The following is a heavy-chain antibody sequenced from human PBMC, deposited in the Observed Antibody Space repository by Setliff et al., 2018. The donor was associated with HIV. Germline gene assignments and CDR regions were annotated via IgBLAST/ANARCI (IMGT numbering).Heavy chain of an antibody. CDR3: ARDQRYCTNALCPEALDV. J-gene: IGHJ6*04. Sequence: SETLSLTCTVSGGSIGSGSYYWGWVRQPPGKGLEWIGSLYYSGSTYYNPSLKSRVTISVDRSKNHFSLSLGSVTAADTAVYYCARDQRYCTNALCPEALDVWGKGTTVTVSS. D-gene: IGHD2-8*01. CDR2: LYYSGST. V-gene: IGHV4-39*02. CDR1: GGSIGSGSYY.